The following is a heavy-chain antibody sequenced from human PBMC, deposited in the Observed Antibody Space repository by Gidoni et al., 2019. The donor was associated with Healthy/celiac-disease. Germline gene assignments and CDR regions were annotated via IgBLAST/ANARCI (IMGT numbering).Heavy chain of an antibody. J-gene: IGHJ6*03. CDR3: ARGIAAAGRRHYYYYMDV. CDR1: GGSLSSYY. CDR2: IYYSGST. Sequence: QAQLPASGPGLVKPSETLSLTCPVSGGSLSSYYWSWIRQPPGKGREWIGYIYYSGSTNYNPSLKSRVTISVDTSKNQFSLKLSSVAAADTAVYYCARGIAAAGRRHYYYYMDVWGKGTTVTVSS. D-gene: IGHD6-13*01. V-gene: IGHV4-59*01.